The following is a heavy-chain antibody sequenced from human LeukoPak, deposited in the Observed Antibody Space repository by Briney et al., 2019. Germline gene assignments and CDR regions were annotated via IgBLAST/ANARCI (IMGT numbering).Heavy chain of an antibody. CDR3: ARDVGRQDCTTTSCYGN. J-gene: IGHJ4*02. CDR2: ISTSGSTI. D-gene: IGHD2-2*01. CDR1: GFSFSSYE. Sequence: PGGSLRPSCAASGFSFSSYEMNWVRQAPGKGLQWVSYISTSGSTIYYADSVKGRFTISRDNAKNSLYLQMNSLRAEDTAVYYCARDVGRQDCTTTSCYGNWGQGTLVTVSS. V-gene: IGHV3-48*03.